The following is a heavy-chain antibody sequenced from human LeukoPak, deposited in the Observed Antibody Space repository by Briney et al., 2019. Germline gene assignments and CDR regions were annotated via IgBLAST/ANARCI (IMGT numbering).Heavy chain of an antibody. CDR2: IYYSGST. J-gene: IGHJ5*02. CDR3: ARRGDCSSTSCYRGWFGP. V-gene: IGHV4-39*01. Sequence: SETLSLTCTVSGGSISSSSYYWGWIRQPPGKGLEWIGSIYYSGSTYYNPSLKSRVTISVDTSKNQFSLKLSSVTAADTAVYYCARRGDCSSTSCYRGWFGPWGQETLVTVSS. D-gene: IGHD2-2*01. CDR1: GGSISSSSYY.